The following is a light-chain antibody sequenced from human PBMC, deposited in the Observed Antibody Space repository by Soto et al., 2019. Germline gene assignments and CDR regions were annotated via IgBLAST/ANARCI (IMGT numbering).Light chain of an antibody. V-gene: IGKV3-11*01. J-gene: IGKJ1*01. CDR2: DAS. CDR1: QSVFNY. Sequence: EIELTQSPGTLSLSPGERATLSCRASQSVFNYLAWYQQKPGQAPRLLIYDASDRATGIPARFTGSGSGTDFTLTISSLEPEDSAVYYCQHRSNWPGTFGQGTKVEIK. CDR3: QHRSNWPGT.